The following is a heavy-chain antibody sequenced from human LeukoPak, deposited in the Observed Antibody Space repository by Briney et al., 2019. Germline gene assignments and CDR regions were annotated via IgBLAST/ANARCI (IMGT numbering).Heavy chain of an antibody. Sequence: AASVKVSCKASGYTFTGYYMHWVRQAPGQGLEWMGWINPNSGGTNYAQKFQGRVTMTRDTSISTAYMELSRLRSDDTAVYYCAGSCSSTSCYISYYMDVWGKGTTVTVSS. V-gene: IGHV1-2*02. CDR3: AGSCSSTSCYISYYMDV. CDR2: INPNSGGT. CDR1: GYTFTGYY. D-gene: IGHD2-2*02. J-gene: IGHJ6*03.